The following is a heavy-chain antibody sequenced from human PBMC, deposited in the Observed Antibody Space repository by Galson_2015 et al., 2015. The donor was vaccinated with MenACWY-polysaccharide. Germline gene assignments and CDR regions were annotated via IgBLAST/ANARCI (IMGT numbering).Heavy chain of an antibody. J-gene: IGHJ4*02. CDR1: GYSFTSNY. D-gene: IGHD6-19*01. V-gene: IGHV1-46*04. CDR2: INPSGGST. Sequence: SVKVSCKASGYSFTSNYIHWVRQAPGQRLEWMGIINPSGGSTTYAQKLRGRVTMTRDTSTRTVYVELSSLSFEDTAVYYCARGKAVTSTNDYFDYWGQGTLVTVSS. CDR3: ARGKAVTSTNDYFDY.